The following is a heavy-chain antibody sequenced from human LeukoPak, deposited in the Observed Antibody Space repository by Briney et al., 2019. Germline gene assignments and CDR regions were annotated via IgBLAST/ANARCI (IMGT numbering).Heavy chain of an antibody. D-gene: IGHD5-18*01. Sequence: ASVKVSCKASGYTFTSYGISWVRQAPGQGLEWMGWISAYNGNTNYAQNPQGRVTMTTDTSTSTAYMELRSLRSDDTAVYYCAREGYSYDTKLFDYWGQGTLVTVSS. V-gene: IGHV1-18*01. CDR3: AREGYSYDTKLFDY. CDR2: ISAYNGNT. J-gene: IGHJ4*02. CDR1: GYTFTSYG.